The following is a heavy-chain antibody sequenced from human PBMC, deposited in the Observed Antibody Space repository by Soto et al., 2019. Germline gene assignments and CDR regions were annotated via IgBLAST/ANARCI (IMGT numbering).Heavy chain of an antibody. CDR1: GFTFSSFW. CDR3: VRDNARPADLFAY. J-gene: IGHJ4*02. D-gene: IGHD1-1*01. CDR2: IDNDGSNT. V-gene: IGHV3-74*01. Sequence: GGSLRLSCAASGFTFSSFWMHWVRQAPGKGLVWVSRIDNDGSNTDYADSVKGRFTISRDNAKNTLYLQMNSLRAEDTAVYFCVRDNARPADLFAYWGQGTLVTVSS.